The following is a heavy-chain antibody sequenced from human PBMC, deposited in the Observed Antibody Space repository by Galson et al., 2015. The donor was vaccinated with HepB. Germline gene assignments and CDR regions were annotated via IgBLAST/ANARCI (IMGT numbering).Heavy chain of an antibody. Sequence: SVKVSCKVSRNIRSEMIIHWVRQAPERGLEWLRGFNPEDAGSIYAQRFQGRFTMTEDTSTNTAYMELSRLRREDTAVYYCATDTGRLYFGDHRGGGAYWGQGTLVAVSS. CDR3: ATDTGRLYFGDHRGGGAY. V-gene: IGHV1-24*01. J-gene: IGHJ4*02. D-gene: IGHD2/OR15-2a*01. CDR2: FNPEDAGS. CDR1: RNIRSEMI.